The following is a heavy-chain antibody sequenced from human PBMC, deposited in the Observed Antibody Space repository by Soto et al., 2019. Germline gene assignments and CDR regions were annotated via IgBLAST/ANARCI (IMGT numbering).Heavy chain of an antibody. CDR2: IYYSGST. CDR1: GGSISSYY. CDR3: ARDTAYYGMDV. J-gene: IGHJ6*02. Sequence: PSETLSLTCTVSGGSISSYYWSWIRQPPGKGLEWIGYIYYSGSTNYNPSLKSRVTIPVDTSKNQFSLKLSSVTAADTAVYYCARDTAYYGMDVCGQGTTVTVSS. V-gene: IGHV4-59*01.